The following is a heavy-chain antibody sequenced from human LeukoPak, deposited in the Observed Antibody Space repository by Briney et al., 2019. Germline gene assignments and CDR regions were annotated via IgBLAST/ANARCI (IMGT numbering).Heavy chain of an antibody. CDR3: ARDLVRGAPDY. V-gene: IGHV4-39*07. Sequence: PSKTLSLTCTVSGGSISSSSYYWGWIRQPPGKGLEWIGSIYYSGSTYYNPSLKSRVTISVDTSKNQFSLKLSSVPAADTAVYYCARDLVRGAPDYWGQGTLVTVSS. CDR1: GGSISSSSYY. CDR2: IYYSGST. D-gene: IGHD3-10*01. J-gene: IGHJ4*02.